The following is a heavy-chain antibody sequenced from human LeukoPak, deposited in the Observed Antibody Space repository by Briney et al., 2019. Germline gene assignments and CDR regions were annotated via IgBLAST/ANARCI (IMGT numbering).Heavy chain of an antibody. CDR1: GFTFRSYW. V-gene: IGHV3-7*03. J-gene: IGHJ4*02. Sequence: GGSLRLSCAASGFTFRSYWMSWVRQAPGKGLEWVAHISEDGSGEYYVDSVKGRFTISRDNAKNSVHLQMTSLRAEDAAVYYCARVPRTEKVIWGQGARVTVSS. CDR2: ISEDGSGE. CDR3: ARVPRTEKVI. D-gene: IGHD1-14*01.